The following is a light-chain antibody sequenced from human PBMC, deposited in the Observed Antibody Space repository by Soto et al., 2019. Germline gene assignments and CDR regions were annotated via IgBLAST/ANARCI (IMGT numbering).Light chain of an antibody. CDR2: YAS. J-gene: IGKJ3*01. Sequence: DIQMTQSPSTLSASVGDRVTITCRASQSISTWLAWYQQKPGKAPKVLIYYASSLESGVPSRFSGSGSGTEFTLTISSLQPDDFATYYCQQYKNYLTFGPGTKVDIK. V-gene: IGKV1-5*01. CDR1: QSISTW. CDR3: QQYKNYLT.